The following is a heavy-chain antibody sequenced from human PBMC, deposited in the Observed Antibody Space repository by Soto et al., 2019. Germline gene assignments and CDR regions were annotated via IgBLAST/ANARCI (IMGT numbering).Heavy chain of an antibody. CDR3: ASGGYSSSWYDAFDI. Sequence: SETLSLTCTVSGGSISSSSYYWGWIRQPPGKGLEWIGSIYYSGSTYYNPSLKSRVTISVDTSKNQFSLKLSSVTAADTAVYFFASGGYSSSWYDAFDIWGQGTMVTVSS. CDR2: IYYSGST. J-gene: IGHJ3*02. CDR1: GGSISSSSYY. D-gene: IGHD6-13*01. V-gene: IGHV4-39*07.